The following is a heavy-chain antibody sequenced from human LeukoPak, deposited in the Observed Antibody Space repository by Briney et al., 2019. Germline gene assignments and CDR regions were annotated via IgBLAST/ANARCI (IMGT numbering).Heavy chain of an antibody. V-gene: IGHV3-21*01. CDR2: ISSSSAYI. CDR1: RFTFSGYS. Sequence: PGGSLRLSCAASRFTFSGYSMNWVRQAPGKGLEWVSSISSSSAYIYYAGSVKGRFTISRDNAKNSLYLQVNSLRAEDTAVYYCTSRGINYYDSGGFTYWGQGALVTVSS. CDR3: TSRGINYYDSGGFTY. D-gene: IGHD3-22*01. J-gene: IGHJ4*02.